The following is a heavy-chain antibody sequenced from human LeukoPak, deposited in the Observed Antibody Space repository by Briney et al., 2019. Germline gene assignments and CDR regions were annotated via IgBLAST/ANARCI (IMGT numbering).Heavy chain of an antibody. D-gene: IGHD3-3*01. J-gene: IGHJ4*02. Sequence: GESLKISCKGSGYSFTRYWIGWVRQMPGKGLEWMRIIYPGDSDTRYSPSFQGQVTISADKSISTAYLQWSSLKASDTAMYYCARNLGRDFWSGYYYYWGQGTLVTVSS. V-gene: IGHV5-51*01. CDR1: GYSFTRYW. CDR2: IYPGDSDT. CDR3: ARNLGRDFWSGYYYY.